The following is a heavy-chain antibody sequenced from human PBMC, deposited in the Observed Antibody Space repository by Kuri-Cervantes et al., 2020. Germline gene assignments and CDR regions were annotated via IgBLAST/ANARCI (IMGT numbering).Heavy chain of an antibody. V-gene: IGHV1-18*01. CDR2: ISTFTGDT. Sequence: ASVKVSCKASGYTFTSYGVTWVRQAPGQGLEWMGWISTFTGDTAYAQNFQGRVTMTTDRSTNTVYMELRSLRSDDTAVYYCARVNAIGRNEQWLLQRDYWGQGTLVTVSS. J-gene: IGHJ4*02. D-gene: IGHD6-19*01. CDR1: GYTFTSYG. CDR3: ARVNAIGRNEQWLLQRDY.